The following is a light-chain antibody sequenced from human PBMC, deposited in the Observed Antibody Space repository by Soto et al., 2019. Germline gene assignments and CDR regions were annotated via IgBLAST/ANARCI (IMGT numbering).Light chain of an antibody. CDR3: QQYDSSVYT. CDR2: RAS. CDR1: QSISSW. J-gene: IGKJ2*01. Sequence: DIQMTQSPSTLSASVGDRVTITCRASQSISSWLAWYQQKPGKAPKLLIYRASRLGNGVPSMFSGSGSGTEFTLTISSLQPDDFATYYCQQYDSSVYTFGQGTKLEIK. V-gene: IGKV1-5*03.